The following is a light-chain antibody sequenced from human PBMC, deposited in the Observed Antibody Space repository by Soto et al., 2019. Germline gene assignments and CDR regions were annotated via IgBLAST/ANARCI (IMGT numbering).Light chain of an antibody. CDR1: SSDIGGYNY. CDR3: SSFRSGGTLVL. Sequence: SALTQPASVSGSPGQSITISCTGTSSDIGGYNYVSWYQQYPGKAPNLIIYEVTNRPSGISYRFSGSKSGNTSSLTISGLQVEDEADYDCSSFRSGGTLVLFGGGTKVTVL. CDR2: EVT. J-gene: IGLJ2*01. V-gene: IGLV2-14*01.